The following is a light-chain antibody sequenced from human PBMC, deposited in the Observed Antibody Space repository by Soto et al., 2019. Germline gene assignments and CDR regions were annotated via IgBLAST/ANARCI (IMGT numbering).Light chain of an antibody. CDR3: QSYDSSLSGSV. CDR1: SSNIGAGYD. V-gene: IGLV1-40*01. CDR2: GNS. J-gene: IGLJ3*02. Sequence: QSVLTQPPSVSGAPGQRVTISCTGSSSNIGAGYDVHWYQQLPGTAPKLLIYGNSNRPSGVPDRFSGSKSGTSASLAITGLQAEDEAEYYCQSYDSSLSGSVFCGGTKLTVL.